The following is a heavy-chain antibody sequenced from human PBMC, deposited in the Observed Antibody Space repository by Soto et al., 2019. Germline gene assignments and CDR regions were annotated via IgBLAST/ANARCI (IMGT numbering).Heavy chain of an antibody. CDR1: GFTVNGKRY. J-gene: IGHJ3*01. D-gene: IGHD5-12*01. V-gene: IGHV3-53*01. Sequence: DVQVVESGGGLIQPGGSLRLSCVAPGFTVNGKRYITWVRQAPGKGLEWVSGLYRTDGTYYADSVKGRFTVSLDNSKNTVYLQMNSLRPEDTALYYCATWLQHEHAFDVWGPGTMVTVSS. CDR2: LYRTDGT. CDR3: ATWLQHEHAFDV.